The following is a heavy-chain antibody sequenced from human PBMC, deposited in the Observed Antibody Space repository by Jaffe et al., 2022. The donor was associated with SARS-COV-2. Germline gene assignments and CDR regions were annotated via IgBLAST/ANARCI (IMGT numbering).Heavy chain of an antibody. D-gene: IGHD3-16*02. CDR1: GGSFSGYY. V-gene: IGHV4-34*01. CDR2: INHSGST. J-gene: IGHJ4*02. Sequence: QVQLQQWGAGLLKPSETLSLTCAVYGGSFSGYYWSWIRQPPGKGLEWIGEINHSGSTNYNPSLKSRVTISVDTSKNQFSLKLSSVTAADTAVYYCARGGFGELSNWGQGTLVTVSS. CDR3: ARGGFGELSN.